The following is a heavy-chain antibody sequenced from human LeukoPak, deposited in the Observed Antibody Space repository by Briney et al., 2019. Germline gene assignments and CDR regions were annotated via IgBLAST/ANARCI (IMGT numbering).Heavy chain of an antibody. Sequence: ETLSLTCTVSGGSVSSSSYQWGWIRQAPGKGLEWVANIKRDGSEKNHLDSRFIISRDNGKNSLYLQMDSLRAEDTAVYYCARGRTYCSGGRCYDLFDIWGQGTMVTVSS. J-gene: IGHJ3*02. CDR1: GGSVSSSSYQ. CDR3: ARGRTYCSGGRCYDLFDI. V-gene: IGHV3-7*01. CDR2: IKRDGSEK. D-gene: IGHD2-15*01.